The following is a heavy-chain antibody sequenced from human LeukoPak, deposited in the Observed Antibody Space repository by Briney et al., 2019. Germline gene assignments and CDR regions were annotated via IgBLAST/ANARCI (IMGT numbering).Heavy chain of an antibody. CDR2: INPNGGGT. CDR1: GYTFTDYY. J-gene: IGHJ5*02. CDR3: ARGIAAPGGRWFDP. V-gene: IGHV1-2*02. D-gene: IGHD6-13*01. Sequence: GASVKVSCKASGYTFTDYYMHWVRQAPGQGLEWMGWINPNGGGTNYAQQFQGRVTMTRDTSISTTYMELSNLRSDDTAVYYCARGIAAPGGRWFDPWGQGTLVTVSS.